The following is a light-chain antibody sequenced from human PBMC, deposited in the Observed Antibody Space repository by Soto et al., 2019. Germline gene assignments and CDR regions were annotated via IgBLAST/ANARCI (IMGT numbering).Light chain of an antibody. CDR3: CSYVGSYTSYV. Sequence: QSALTQPRSVSGSPGQSVTISCTGTSSDVGTYNFVSWYQQHPGKAPTFMIYDVTKRPSGVPDRFSCSKSGNTASLTISGLQAEDEADYYCCSYVGSYTSYVFGTGTKLTVL. CDR1: SSDVGTYNF. J-gene: IGLJ1*01. CDR2: DVT. V-gene: IGLV2-11*01.